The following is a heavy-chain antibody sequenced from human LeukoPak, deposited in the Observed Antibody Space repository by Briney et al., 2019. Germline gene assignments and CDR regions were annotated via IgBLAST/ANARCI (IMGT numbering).Heavy chain of an antibody. D-gene: IGHD2-2*01. J-gene: IGHJ6*03. V-gene: IGHV4-4*07. CDR1: GGSISAYY. CDR3: ARGIYCSSTTCYYYYYYMDV. Sequence: KPSETLSLTCTVSGGSISAYYWSWIRQPAGKGLEWIGRIYTSGSTNYNPSLKSRVTMSLDTSKNQFSLKRSSVTAADTAVYYCARGIYCSSTTCYYYYYYMDVWGKGTTVTVSS. CDR2: IYTSGST.